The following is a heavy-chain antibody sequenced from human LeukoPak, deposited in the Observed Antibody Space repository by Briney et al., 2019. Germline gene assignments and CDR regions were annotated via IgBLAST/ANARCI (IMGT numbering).Heavy chain of an antibody. CDR3: ARDSGGFRGVIS. D-gene: IGHD3-10*01. CDR1: GGSISSGGYY. J-gene: IGHJ5*02. Sequence: SETLSLTCAVSGGSISSGGYYWSWIRQHPGKGLEWIGYIYYSGSTYYNPSLKSRVTISVDTSKNQFSLKLSSVTAADTAVYYCARDSGGFRGVISWGQGTLVTVSS. V-gene: IGHV4-31*11. CDR2: IYYSGST.